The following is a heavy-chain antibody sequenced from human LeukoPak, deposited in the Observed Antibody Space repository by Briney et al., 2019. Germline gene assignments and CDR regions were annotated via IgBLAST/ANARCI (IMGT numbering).Heavy chain of an antibody. V-gene: IGHV3-30*02. CDR3: ARERDRRDYFDY. J-gene: IGHJ4*02. D-gene: IGHD1-26*01. CDR1: GFTFSSSA. CDR2: IRYDGNEE. Sequence: GGSLRLSCAASGFTFSSSAMHWVRQAPGKGLEWVTFIRYDGNEEYYADSVKGRFTVSRDNSKNTLYLQMYSLRLEDTAVYYCARERDRRDYFDYWGQGTLVTVSS.